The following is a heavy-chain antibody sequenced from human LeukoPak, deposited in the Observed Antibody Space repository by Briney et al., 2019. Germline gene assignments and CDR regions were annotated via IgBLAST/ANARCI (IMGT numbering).Heavy chain of an antibody. CDR2: IIPRLGTT. CDR1: GGTFNSYA. Sequence: SVKVSCKASGGTFNSYAINWVRQAPGQGLEWMGGIIPRLGTTKYIEKFQGRITITTDESTTTAYMELTSLRYEDTAVYYCAADGTDWGQGTLVTVSS. CDR3: AADGTD. J-gene: IGHJ4*02. V-gene: IGHV1-69*05.